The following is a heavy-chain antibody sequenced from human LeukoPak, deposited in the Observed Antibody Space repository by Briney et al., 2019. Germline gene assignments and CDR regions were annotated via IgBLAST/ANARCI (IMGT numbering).Heavy chain of an antibody. V-gene: IGHV3-33*06. CDR3: AKPTRGGGGSFLIEQ. CDR2: IWNDGTYD. CDR1: GFTFSNYG. J-gene: IGHJ4*02. Sequence: GGSLRLSCAASGFTFSNYGMHWVRQTPGKGLEWVAIIWNDGTYDYYADSVKGRFTISRDNSKNMLYLQMNSLRAEDTAVYYCAKPTRGGGGSFLIEQWGQGTLVTVSS. D-gene: IGHD1-26*01.